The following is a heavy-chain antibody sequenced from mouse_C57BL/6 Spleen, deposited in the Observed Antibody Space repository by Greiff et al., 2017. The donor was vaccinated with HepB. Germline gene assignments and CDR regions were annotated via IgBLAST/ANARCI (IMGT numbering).Heavy chain of an antibody. J-gene: IGHJ1*03. CDR3: AYGSSYGWYFDV. Sequence: VQLQQSGAELARPGASVKLSCKASGYTFTSYGISWVKQRTGQGLEWIGEIYPRSGNTYYNEKFKGKATLTAAKSSITAYMELRSLTSEDSAVYFCAYGSSYGWYFDVWGTGTTVTVSS. D-gene: IGHD1-1*01. V-gene: IGHV1-81*01. CDR1: GYTFTSYG. CDR2: IYPRSGNT.